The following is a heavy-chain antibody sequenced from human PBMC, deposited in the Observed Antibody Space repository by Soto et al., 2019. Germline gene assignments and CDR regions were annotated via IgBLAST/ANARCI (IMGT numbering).Heavy chain of an antibody. V-gene: IGHV4-59*01. D-gene: IGHD6-6*01. CDR1: GGSISSYY. CDR3: AREKRIARTTYYYYMDV. Sequence: SETLSLTCAVSGGSISSYYWSWIRQPPAKGLEWIGYIYYSGSTNYNPSLKSRVTISVDTSKNQFSLKLSSVTAADTAVYYCAREKRIARTTYYYYMDVWGKGTTVTVSS. J-gene: IGHJ6*03. CDR2: IYYSGST.